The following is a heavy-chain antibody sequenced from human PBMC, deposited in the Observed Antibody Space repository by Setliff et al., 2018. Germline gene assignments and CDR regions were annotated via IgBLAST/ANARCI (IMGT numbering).Heavy chain of an antibody. D-gene: IGHD1-1*01. CDR2: ISAYKDKT. Sequence: ASVKVSCKASGYILNSYGISWVRQAPGQGPEWMGWISAYKDKTRSIEKFQDRLTLTMDVSTRTAYMDLSSLRSEDTAIYYCARDSQLGFYYFDSWGRGTLVTVSS. V-gene: IGHV1-18*01. CDR3: ARDSQLGFYYFDS. CDR1: GYILNSYG. J-gene: IGHJ4*02.